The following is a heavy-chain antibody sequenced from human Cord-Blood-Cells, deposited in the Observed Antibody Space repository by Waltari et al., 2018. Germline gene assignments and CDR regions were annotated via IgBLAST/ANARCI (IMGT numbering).Heavy chain of an antibody. CDR1: GYTFTSYY. Sequence: QVQLVQSGAEVKKPGASVKVSCKASGYTFTSYYMHWVRQAPGQGLEWMGIINPSGGSTSYGQKFQGRVTMTRDTSTSTVYMELSSLRSEDTAVYYCARDPGIAAAGYYFDYWGQGTLVTVSS. CDR3: ARDPGIAAAGYYFDY. CDR2: INPSGGST. V-gene: IGHV1-46*03. D-gene: IGHD6-13*01. J-gene: IGHJ4*02.